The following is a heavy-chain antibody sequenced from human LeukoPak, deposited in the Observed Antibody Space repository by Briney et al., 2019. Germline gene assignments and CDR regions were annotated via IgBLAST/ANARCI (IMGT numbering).Heavy chain of an antibody. CDR1: GFTVSSNY. J-gene: IGHJ4*02. D-gene: IGHD2-21*01. V-gene: IGHV3-53*01. Sequence: PGGSRRLSCAASGFTVSSNYMSWVRQAPGKGLEWVSVLFSGGSTYYADSVKGRFTISRDNSKNTLYLQMNSLRAEDTAVYYCARGPPNAILYYFEYWGQGTLVTVSS. CDR2: LFSGGST. CDR3: ARGPPNAILYYFEY.